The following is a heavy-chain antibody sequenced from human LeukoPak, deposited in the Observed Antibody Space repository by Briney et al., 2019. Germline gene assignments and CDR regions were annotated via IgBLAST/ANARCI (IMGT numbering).Heavy chain of an antibody. CDR1: GFTFDDYA. V-gene: IGHV3-20*04. CDR2: INWNGGST. Sequence: GGSLRLSCAASGFTFDDYAMNWVRQAPGKGLEWASGINWNGGSTYYRDSVKGRFTISRDNAKNSLYLQMNSLRAEDTALYYCARVKGSGYRNSIDYWGQGTLVTVSS. CDR3: ARVKGSGYRNSIDY. J-gene: IGHJ4*02. D-gene: IGHD3-3*01.